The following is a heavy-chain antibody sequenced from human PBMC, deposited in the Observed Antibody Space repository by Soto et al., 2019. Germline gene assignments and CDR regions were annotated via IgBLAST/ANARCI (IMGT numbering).Heavy chain of an antibody. D-gene: IGHD3-10*01. Sequence: GGSLRLSCAASGFTFSSYAMSWVRQAPGKGLEWVSAISGSGGSTYYADSVKGRFTISRDNSKNTLYLQMNSLRAEDTAVYYCAKDQSSGSYPYYFEYWGQGTLVTVSS. V-gene: IGHV3-23*01. CDR3: AKDQSSGSYPYYFEY. CDR2: ISGSGGST. J-gene: IGHJ4*02. CDR1: GFTFSSYA.